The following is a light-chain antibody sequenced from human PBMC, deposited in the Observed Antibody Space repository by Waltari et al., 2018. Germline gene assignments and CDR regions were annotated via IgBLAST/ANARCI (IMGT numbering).Light chain of an antibody. CDR2: LGS. J-gene: IGKJ2*03. Sequence: DIVMTQSPLSLPVTPGAPASISCRSSQSLLHNNGYSHLDRYLQKPGHSPQLLIYLGSTRGYRVPDRFSGSGAGTEFTLKISRVEGEDVGVYYCMQAINNLAYRFGQGTKLEIK. CDR3: MQAINNLAYR. V-gene: IGKV2-28*01. CDR1: QSLLHNNGYSH.